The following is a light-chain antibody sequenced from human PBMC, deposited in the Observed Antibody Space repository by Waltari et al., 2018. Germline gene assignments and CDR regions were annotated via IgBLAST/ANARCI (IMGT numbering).Light chain of an antibody. CDR2: EVS. CDR3: CSYAGANLVI. Sequence: QSALTQPASVSGSPGPPIPISCTGTRRYIGSYGLVSWYQQPPGKPPNPIIYEVSERPSGVSDRFSGSKSGNTASLTISGLQTEDEADFYCCSYAGANLVIFGGGTKVTVL. J-gene: IGLJ2*01. V-gene: IGLV2-23*02. CDR1: RRYIGSYGL.